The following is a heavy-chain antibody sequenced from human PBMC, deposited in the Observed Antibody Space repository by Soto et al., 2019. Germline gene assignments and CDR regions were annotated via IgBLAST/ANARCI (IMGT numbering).Heavy chain of an antibody. J-gene: IGHJ5*02. CDR1: GGTFSIYA. Sequence: ASLKVSCKASGGTFSIYAISWVRQALGHGLEGMGIINPNGGSTRFAQTFQGRITMTTDPSTSTVYMELRSLRSADTAVYYCASSSGGVFGITIAGSHWLAPWAQGSLVTVSS. V-gene: IGHV1-46*01. CDR3: ASSSGGVFGITIAGSHWLAP. D-gene: IGHD3-16*02. CDR2: INPNGGST.